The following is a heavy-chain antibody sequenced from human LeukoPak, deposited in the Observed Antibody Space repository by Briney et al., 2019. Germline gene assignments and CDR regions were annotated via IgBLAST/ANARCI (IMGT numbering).Heavy chain of an antibody. CDR1: GYTLTSYD. J-gene: IGHJ4*02. V-gene: IGHV1-8*01. Sequence: ASVKVSCKASGYTLTSYDINWVRQATGQGLEWMGWMNPNSGNTGYAQKFQGRVTMTRNTSISTAYMERSSLRSEDTAVNYWARYGDYFDYWGQGTLVTVSS. D-gene: IGHD4-17*01. CDR2: MNPNSGNT. CDR3: ARYGDYFDY.